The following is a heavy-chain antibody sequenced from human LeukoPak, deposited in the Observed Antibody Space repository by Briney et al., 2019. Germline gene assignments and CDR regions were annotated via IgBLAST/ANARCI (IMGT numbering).Heavy chain of an antibody. Sequence: PGGSLRLSCAVSGFTFSSYSMNWVRQAPGKGLEWVSIISSSSGTIYYADSVKGRFTISRDNAKNTLYLQMNSLRAEDTAVYYCARDRADSLDYWGQGTLVTVSS. CDR1: GFTFSSYS. CDR3: ARDRADSLDY. D-gene: IGHD2-21*01. J-gene: IGHJ4*02. CDR2: ISSSSGTI. V-gene: IGHV3-48*04.